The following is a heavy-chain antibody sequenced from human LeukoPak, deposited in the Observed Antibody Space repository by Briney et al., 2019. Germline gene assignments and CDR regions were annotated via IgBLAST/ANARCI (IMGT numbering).Heavy chain of an antibody. CDR2: IYHSGST. CDR1: GYSISSGYY. Sequence: SETLSLTCAVSGYSISSGYYWGWIRQPPGKGLEWIGGIYHSGSTYYNPSLKSRVTISVDTSKNQFSLKLSSVTAADTAVYYCARVLAGYSGYVDYWGQGTLVTVSS. V-gene: IGHV4-38-2*01. CDR3: ARVLAGYSGYVDY. J-gene: IGHJ4*03. D-gene: IGHD1-26*01.